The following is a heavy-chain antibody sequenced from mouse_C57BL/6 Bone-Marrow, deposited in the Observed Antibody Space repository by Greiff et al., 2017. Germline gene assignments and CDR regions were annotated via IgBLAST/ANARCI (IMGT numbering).Heavy chain of an antibody. CDR2: ISDGGSYT. D-gene: IGHD3-2*02. V-gene: IGHV5-4*01. CDR1: GFTFSSYA. CDR3: ARDRAQATSWFAY. Sequence: VQLKESGGGLVKPGGSLKLSCAASGFTFSSYAMSWVRQTPEKRLEWVATISDGGSYTYYPDNVKGRFTISRDNAKNNLYLQMSYLKSEDTAMYYCARDRAQATSWFAYWGQGTLVTVSA. J-gene: IGHJ3*01.